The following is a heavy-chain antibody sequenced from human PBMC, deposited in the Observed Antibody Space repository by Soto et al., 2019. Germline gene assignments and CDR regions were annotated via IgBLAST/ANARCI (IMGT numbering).Heavy chain of an antibody. Sequence: SETLSLTCTVFGGSISSYYWSWIRQPPGKGLEWIGYIYYSGSTNYNPSLKSRVTISVDTSKNQFSLKLSSVTAADTAVYYCARAPRRGSYRYADAFDIWGQGTMVT. CDR1: GGSISSYY. J-gene: IGHJ3*02. CDR2: IYYSGST. CDR3: ARAPRRGSYRYADAFDI. V-gene: IGHV4-59*08. D-gene: IGHD3-16*02.